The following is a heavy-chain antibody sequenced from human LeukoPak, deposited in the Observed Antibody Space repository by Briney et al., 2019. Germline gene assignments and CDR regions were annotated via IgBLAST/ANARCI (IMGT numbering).Heavy chain of an antibody. CDR2: INSDGSNT. CDR3: AREVGTLDY. D-gene: IGHD5-12*01. J-gene: IGHJ4*02. CDR1: GFIFSSYW. Sequence: GGSLRLSCAASGFIFSSYWMHWVRQAPGKGLVWVSRINSDGSNTRYVDSVKGRFTISRDNAKNTLYLQRNSLRAEDTAVYYCAREVGTLDYWGQGTLVTVSS. V-gene: IGHV3-74*01.